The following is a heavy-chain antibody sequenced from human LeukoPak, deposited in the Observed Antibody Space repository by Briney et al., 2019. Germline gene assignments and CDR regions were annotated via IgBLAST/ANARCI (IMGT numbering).Heavy chain of an antibody. CDR3: AREWDTSSFDPRASGDY. CDR2: INHSGST. J-gene: IGHJ4*02. D-gene: IGHD3-9*01. V-gene: IGHV4-34*01. CDR1: GGSFSGYY. Sequence: PSETLSLTCAVYGGSFSGYYWSWIRQPPGKGLEWIGEINHSGSTFYNPSLKSRVTISLDTSKHQFSLKLTSVTAADTAVYYCAREWDTSSFDPRASGDYWGQGTLVTVSS.